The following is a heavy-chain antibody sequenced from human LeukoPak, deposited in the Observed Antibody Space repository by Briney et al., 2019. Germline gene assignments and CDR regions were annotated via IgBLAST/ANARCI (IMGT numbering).Heavy chain of an antibody. J-gene: IGHJ3*02. Sequence: GASVKVFCKASGYTFTSYGISWVRQAPGQGLEWMGWISAYNGNTNYAQKLQGRVTMPTDTSTSTAYMELRSLGSDDTAVYCYARLLRTAANDAFDIWGQGTMVTVSS. V-gene: IGHV1-18*01. CDR1: GYTFTSYG. D-gene: IGHD2-2*01. CDR3: ARLLRTAANDAFDI. CDR2: ISAYNGNT.